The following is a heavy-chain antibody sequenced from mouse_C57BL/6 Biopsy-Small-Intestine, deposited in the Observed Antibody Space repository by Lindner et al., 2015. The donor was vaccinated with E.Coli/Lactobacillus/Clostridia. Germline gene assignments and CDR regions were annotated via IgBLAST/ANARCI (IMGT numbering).Heavy chain of an antibody. CDR1: GYSFTGYY. CDR3: ASPSITTEY. J-gene: IGHJ4*01. D-gene: IGHD1-1*01. Sequence: VQLQESGPELVKPGASVKISCKASGYSFTGYYMNWVKQSPEKSLEWIGEINPSTGGTTYNQKFKAKATLTVDKSSNTAYMQLKSLTSEDSAVYYCASPSITTEYWGQGTSVTVSS. V-gene: IGHV1-42*01. CDR2: INPSTGGT.